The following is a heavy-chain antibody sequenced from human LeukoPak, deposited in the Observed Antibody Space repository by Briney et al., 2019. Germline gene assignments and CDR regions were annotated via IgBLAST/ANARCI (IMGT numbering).Heavy chain of an antibody. D-gene: IGHD3-10*01. V-gene: IGHV3-11*01. Sequence: PGGSLRLSCAASGFTFSDYYMSWIRQAPGKGLEWVSYISSSGSSIYYADSMKGRFTISRDNAKNSLYLQMNSLRAEDTAVYYCARDKWFGEFPDYWGQGTLVSVFS. CDR3: ARDKWFGEFPDY. CDR2: ISSSGSSI. CDR1: GFTFSDYY. J-gene: IGHJ4*02.